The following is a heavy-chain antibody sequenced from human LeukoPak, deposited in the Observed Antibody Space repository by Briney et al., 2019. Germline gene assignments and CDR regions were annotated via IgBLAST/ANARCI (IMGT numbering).Heavy chain of an antibody. Sequence: PGGSLRLSCAVSRFAFSTYAMTWVRQAPGQGLEYVSTISSNGADTYYADSVKGRFTISRDNSKNTLYLQMTSLRVEDTTVYYCANYRKPQELDYWGQGTLVTVST. CDR1: RFAFSTYA. CDR2: ISSNGADT. CDR3: ANYRKPQELDY. J-gene: IGHJ4*02. D-gene: IGHD1-14*01. V-gene: IGHV3-23*01.